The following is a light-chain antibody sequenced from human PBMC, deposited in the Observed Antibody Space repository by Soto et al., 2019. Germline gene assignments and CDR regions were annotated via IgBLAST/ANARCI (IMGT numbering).Light chain of an antibody. CDR1: QSVNSN. CDR2: GSS. Sequence: EIMMTQSPATLSVSPGERATLSCRASQSVNSNLAWYQQKPGQAPRLLIYGSSTRATGIPARFSGSGSGTEFTLTISSLQPAYFAVYYCQQYNNWPPWTFGQGTKVEIK. V-gene: IGKV3-15*01. CDR3: QQYNNWPPWT. J-gene: IGKJ1*01.